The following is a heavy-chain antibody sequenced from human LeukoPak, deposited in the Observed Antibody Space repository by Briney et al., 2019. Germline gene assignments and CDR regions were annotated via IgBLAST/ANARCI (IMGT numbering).Heavy chain of an antibody. CDR1: GGSFSGYY. J-gene: IGHJ4*02. CDR2: INHSGST. V-gene: IGHV4-34*01. D-gene: IGHD2-2*02. CDR3: ARRALVVVPAAIKGFDY. Sequence: SETLSLTCAVYGGSFSGYYWSWLRQPPGKGLEWIGEINHSGSTTYNPSLKSRVTISVDTSKNQFSLKLSSVTAADTAVYYCARRALVVVPAAIKGFDYWGQGTLVTVSS.